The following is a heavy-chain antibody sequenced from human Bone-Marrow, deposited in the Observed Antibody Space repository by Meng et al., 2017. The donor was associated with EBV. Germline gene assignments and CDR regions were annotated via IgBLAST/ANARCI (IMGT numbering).Heavy chain of an antibody. CDR3: ASESGRGFTPDY. CDR2: LIPMSDAP. Sequence: QWQLVRSGAEVRKPGASGKVPCKTSGGTFRSDAISWVRQAPGQGLEWMGGLIPMSDAPHYAQKFQGRVTITADESTSTHYMDLSGLRSEDTAVYYCASESGRGFTPDYWGQGTLVTVSS. V-gene: IGHV1-69*01. J-gene: IGHJ4*02. CDR1: GGTFRSDA. D-gene: IGHD3-10*01.